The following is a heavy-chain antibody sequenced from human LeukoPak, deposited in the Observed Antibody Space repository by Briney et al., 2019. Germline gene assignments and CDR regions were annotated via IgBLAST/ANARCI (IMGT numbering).Heavy chain of an antibody. J-gene: IGHJ4*02. CDR1: GYTFTGYY. D-gene: IGHD3-3*01. Sequence: ASVKVSCKASGYTFTGYYMHWVRQAPGQGLEWMGWINPNSGGTNYAQKFQGGVTMTRDTSISTAYMELSRLRSDDTAVYYCARSRGLPLPYYDFWSGYGFFDYWGQGTLVTVSS. V-gene: IGHV1-2*02. CDR3: ARSRGLPLPYYDFWSGYGFFDY. CDR2: INPNSGGT.